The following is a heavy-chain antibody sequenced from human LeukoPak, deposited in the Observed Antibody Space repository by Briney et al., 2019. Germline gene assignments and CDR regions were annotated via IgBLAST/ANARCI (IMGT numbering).Heavy chain of an antibody. Sequence: GGSRRLSCAASGFTFSSYSMNWVRQAPGKGLEWVSYISSSSSTIYYADSVKGRFTISRDNAKNSLYLQMNSLRAEDTAVYYCARGGNGDYGVRYFDLWGRGTLVTVSS. CDR1: GFTFSSYS. J-gene: IGHJ2*01. D-gene: IGHD4-17*01. CDR3: ARGGNGDYGVRYFDL. CDR2: ISSSSSTI. V-gene: IGHV3-48*04.